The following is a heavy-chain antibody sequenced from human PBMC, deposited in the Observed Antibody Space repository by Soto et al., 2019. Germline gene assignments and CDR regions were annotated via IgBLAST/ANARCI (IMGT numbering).Heavy chain of an antibody. V-gene: IGHV1-2*02. CDR1: GYTFTGYY. J-gene: IGHJ4*02. CDR2: INPNSGGT. CDR3: ARALVRSSYEPVGTRPPRIDS. D-gene: IGHD1-26*01. Sequence: VQLVQSGAEVKKPGASVKVSCKASGYTFTGYYMHWVRQAPGQGLEWMGWINPNSGGTNYAQKFQGRVTMTRDTSISKAYMKLTRLRSNDTAVYYCARALVRSSYEPVGTRPPRIDSWGQGTLVTVSS.